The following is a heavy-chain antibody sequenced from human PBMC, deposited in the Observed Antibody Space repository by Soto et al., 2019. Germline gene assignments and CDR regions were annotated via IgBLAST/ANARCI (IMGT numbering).Heavy chain of an antibody. J-gene: IGHJ4*02. CDR2: TNPNSGNT. Sequence: ASVKVSCKASGYTFTSYDINWVRQATGQGLEWMGWTNPNSGNTGYAQKFQGRVTMTRNASISTAYMEQSSLRSEDTAVYYCARGLGDILTGSGYWGQGTLVTVSS. CDR1: GYTFTSYD. D-gene: IGHD3-9*01. CDR3: ARGLGDILTGSGY. V-gene: IGHV1-8*01.